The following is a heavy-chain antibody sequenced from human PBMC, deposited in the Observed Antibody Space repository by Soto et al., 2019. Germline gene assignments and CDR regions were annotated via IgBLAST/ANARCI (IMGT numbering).Heavy chain of an antibody. CDR3: ARDYGGSFDY. CDR1: GGSISSYY. J-gene: IGHJ4*02. CDR2: IYYSGST. D-gene: IGHD2-15*01. Sequence: PSETLSLTCTVSGGSISSYYWSWIRQPPGKGLEWIGYIYYSGSTNYNPSLKSRVTISVDTSKNQFSPKLSSVTAADTAVYYCARDYGGSFDYWGQGTLVTVSS. V-gene: IGHV4-59*01.